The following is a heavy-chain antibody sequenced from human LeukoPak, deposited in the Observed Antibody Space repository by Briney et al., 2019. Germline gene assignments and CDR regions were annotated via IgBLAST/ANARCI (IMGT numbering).Heavy chain of an antibody. CDR2: IIPIFGTA. D-gene: IGHD6-6*01. CDR3: ARNPGAHSSSPAYYYYMDV. J-gene: IGHJ6*03. CDR1: GGTFSSYA. V-gene: IGHV1-69*05. Sequence: SVKVSCKASGGTFSSYAISWVRQAPGQGLEWVGGIIPIFGTANYAQKFQGRVTITTDESTSTAYMELSSLGSEDTAVYYCARNPGAHSSSPAYYYYMDVWGKGTTVTVSS.